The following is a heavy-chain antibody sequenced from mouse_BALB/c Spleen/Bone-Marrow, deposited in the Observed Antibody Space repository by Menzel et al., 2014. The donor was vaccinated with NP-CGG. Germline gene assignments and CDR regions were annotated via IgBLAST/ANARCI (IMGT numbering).Heavy chain of an antibody. J-gene: IGHJ4*01. CDR2: ISTYYGDA. Sequence: VQLQQSGAELVRPGVSVKISCKGSGYTFTDYAMHWVKQSHAKSLEWIGVISTYYGDASYNQKFKGKATMTVDKSSSTAYMELARLTSEDSAVYYCARDAMDYWGQGTSVTVSS. CDR1: GYTFTDYA. CDR3: ARDAMDY. V-gene: IGHV1S137*01.